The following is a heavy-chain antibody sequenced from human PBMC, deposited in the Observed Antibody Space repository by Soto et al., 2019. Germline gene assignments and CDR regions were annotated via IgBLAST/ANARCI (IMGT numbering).Heavy chain of an antibody. CDR2: IYYSGST. CDR1: GGSISSGDYY. D-gene: IGHD3-22*01. V-gene: IGHV4-30-4*08. Sequence: SSETLSLTCTVSGGSISSGDYYWSWIRKTPGKGLEWIGYIYYSGSTYYNPSLKSRVTISVDTSKNQFSLKLSSVTAADTAVYYCARVNYDSSGPYYFDYLGQGTLVTVSS. J-gene: IGHJ4*02. CDR3: ARVNYDSSGPYYFDY.